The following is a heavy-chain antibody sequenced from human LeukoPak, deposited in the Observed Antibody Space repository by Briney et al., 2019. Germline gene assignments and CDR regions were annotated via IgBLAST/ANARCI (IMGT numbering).Heavy chain of an antibody. CDR3: ARTSPSIAARGFDY. V-gene: IGHV3-21*01. CDR2: ISSSSSYI. Sequence: GGSLRLSCAASGFTFSSYSMNWVRQAPGKGLEWVSSISSSSSYIYYADSVKGRFTISRDNAKNSLYLQMNSLRAEDTAVYYCARTSPSIAARGFDYWGQGTLVTVSS. D-gene: IGHD6-6*01. J-gene: IGHJ4*02. CDR1: GFTFSSYS.